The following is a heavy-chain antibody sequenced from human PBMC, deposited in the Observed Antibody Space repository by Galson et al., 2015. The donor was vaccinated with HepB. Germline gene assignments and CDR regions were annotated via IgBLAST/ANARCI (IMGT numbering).Heavy chain of an antibody. CDR2: INAGNGNT. D-gene: IGHD6-13*01. CDR3: ARDLRAAAGFDY. V-gene: IGHV1-18*04. J-gene: IGHJ4*02. Sequence: SVKVSCKASGYTFTSYGISWVRQAPGQGLEWMGWINAGNGNTKYSQKFQGRVTITRDTSASTAYMELSSLRSEDTAVYYCARDLRAAAGFDYWGQGTLVTVSS. CDR1: GYTFTSYG.